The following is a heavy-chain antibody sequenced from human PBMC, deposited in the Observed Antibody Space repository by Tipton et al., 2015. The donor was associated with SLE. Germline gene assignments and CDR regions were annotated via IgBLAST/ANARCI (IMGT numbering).Heavy chain of an antibody. CDR2: IYSSGRT. CDR3: ARNHRFDEERFFDY. Sequence: TLSLTCTVSGGSISGYYWSWIRQPPGKGLEWIGYIYSSGRTTYNSSLESRVTISVDTSKNQFSLSLTSATAADTAMYYCARNHRFDEERFFDYWGQGILVTVSS. V-gene: IGHV4-59*01. J-gene: IGHJ4*02. CDR1: GGSISGYY. D-gene: IGHD3-10*01.